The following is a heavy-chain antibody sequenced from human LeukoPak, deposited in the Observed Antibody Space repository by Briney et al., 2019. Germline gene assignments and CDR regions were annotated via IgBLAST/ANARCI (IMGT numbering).Heavy chain of an antibody. J-gene: IGHJ4*02. CDR3: ARGVDTSRIDY. D-gene: IGHD5-12*01. CDR2: ISSSSGYI. Sequence: GGSLRLSCAASGFTFSSYSMNWVRQAPGKGLEWVSYISSSSGYIYYADSVKGRFTISRDNAENSLYLQMNSLRAEDTAVYYCARGVDTSRIDYWGQGTLVTVSS. V-gene: IGHV3-21*01. CDR1: GFTFSSYS.